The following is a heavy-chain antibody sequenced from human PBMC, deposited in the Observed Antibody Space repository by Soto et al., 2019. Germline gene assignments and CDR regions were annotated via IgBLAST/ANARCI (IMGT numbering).Heavy chain of an antibody. CDR2: VYFDGTT. CDR3: TRHGSS. CDR1: GVSIINTSYY. V-gene: IGHV4-39*01. J-gene: IGHJ5*02. Sequence: ETLCLTCNVSGVSIINTSYYWGWIRQPPGKGLEWIGTVYFDGTTFYNPSLKSRLIISVDTSKNQFSLSLTSVTSADPAFYYCTRHGSSWGQGTLVTVYS.